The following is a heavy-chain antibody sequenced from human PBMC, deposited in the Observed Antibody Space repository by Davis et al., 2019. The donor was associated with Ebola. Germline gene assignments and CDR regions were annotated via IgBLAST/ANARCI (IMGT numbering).Heavy chain of an antibody. V-gene: IGHV3-48*02. CDR3: ARDFPAQDSRGYYHNTFDI. Sequence: GGSLRLSCAASGFTFSSYWMSWVRQAPGKGLEWVSYISGYSSTISYADSVKGRFTISRDNAKNSLYLQMNSLRDEDTAVYYCARDFPAQDSRGYYHNTFDIWGQGTMVTVSS. CDR1: GFTFSSYW. D-gene: IGHD3-22*01. CDR2: ISGYSSTI. J-gene: IGHJ3*02.